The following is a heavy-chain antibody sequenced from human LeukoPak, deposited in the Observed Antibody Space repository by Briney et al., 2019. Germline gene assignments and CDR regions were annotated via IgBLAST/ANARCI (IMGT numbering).Heavy chain of an antibody. CDR2: IYYSGST. J-gene: IGHJ5*02. CDR1: GGSISSSSYY. CDR3: ARKIAAAGTGNWFDP. Sequence: SETLSLTCTVSGGSISSSSYYWGWIRQPSGKGLEWIGSIYYSGSTYYNPSLKSRVTISVDTSKNQFSLKLSSVTAADTAVYYCARKIAAAGTGNWFDPWGQGTLVTVSS. D-gene: IGHD6-13*01. V-gene: IGHV4-39*01.